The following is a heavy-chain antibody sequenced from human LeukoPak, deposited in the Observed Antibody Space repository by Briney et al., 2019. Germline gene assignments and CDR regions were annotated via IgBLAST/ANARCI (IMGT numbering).Heavy chain of an antibody. J-gene: IGHJ4*02. CDR1: GFTFSSYW. CDR2: IKQDGSEK. CDR3: ARDFTAVAGTVDY. V-gene: IGHV3-7*01. D-gene: IGHD6-19*01. Sequence: GGSLRLSCAASGFTFSSYWMSWVRQAPGKGREWVANIKQDGSEKYYVDSVKGRLTISRDNAKNSLYLQMNSLRAEDTAVYYCARDFTAVAGTVDYWGQGTLVTVSS.